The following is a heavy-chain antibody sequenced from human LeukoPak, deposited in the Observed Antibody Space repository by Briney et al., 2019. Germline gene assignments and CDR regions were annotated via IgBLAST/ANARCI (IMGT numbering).Heavy chain of an antibody. CDR2: IYYSGST. V-gene: IGHV4-59*01. J-gene: IGHJ6*03. D-gene: IGHD6-19*01. CDR1: GGSISSYY. Sequence: SETLFLTCTVSGGSISSYYWSWIRQPPGKGLEWIGYIYYSGSTNYNPSLKSRVTISLDTSKNQFSLKLSSATAADTAVYYCARVVAVAGTYYYYYMDVWGKGTTVTVSS. CDR3: ARVVAVAGTYYYYYMDV.